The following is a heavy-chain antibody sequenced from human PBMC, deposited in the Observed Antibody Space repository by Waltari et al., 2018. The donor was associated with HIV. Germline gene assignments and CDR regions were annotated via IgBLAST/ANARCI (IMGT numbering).Heavy chain of an antibody. J-gene: IGHJ4*02. Sequence: QVQLQESGPGLVTPSETLSFTCTDSCCSISTYYGSWIRQPPGKGLEWIGYIYYSGNTNYNPSHQSRVTISVDTSKNQFSLKLSSVTAADTAIYYCARLPADWGQGTLVTVSS. CDR1: CCSISTYY. V-gene: IGHV4-59*01. CDR2: IYYSGNT. CDR3: ARLPAD.